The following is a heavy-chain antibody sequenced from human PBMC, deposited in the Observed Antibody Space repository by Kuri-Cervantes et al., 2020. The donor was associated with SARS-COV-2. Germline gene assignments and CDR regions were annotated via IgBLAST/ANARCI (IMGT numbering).Heavy chain of an antibody. CDR1: GGSFSGYY. CDR2: INHSGST. D-gene: IGHD3-16*02. Sequence: SQTLSLTCAVYGGSFSGYYWSWIRRPPGKGLEWIGEINHSGSTYYNPSLKSRVTISVDTSKNQFSLKLSSVTAADTAVYYCARDPYYDYVWGSYRLGGAFDIWGQGTMVTVSS. V-gene: IGHV4-34*09. J-gene: IGHJ3*02. CDR3: ARDPYYDYVWGSYRLGGAFDI.